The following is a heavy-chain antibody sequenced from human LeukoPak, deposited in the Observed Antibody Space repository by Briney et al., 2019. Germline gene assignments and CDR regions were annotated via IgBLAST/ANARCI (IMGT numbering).Heavy chain of an antibody. Sequence: PGGSLRLSCAASGFTFSSYEMNWVRQAPGKGLEWVSYISSSGSTIYYADSVKGRFTISRDNSKNTLYLQMNSLRAEDTAVYYCPRGGSDGDYVPWFDPWGQGTLVTVSS. J-gene: IGHJ5*02. V-gene: IGHV3-48*03. CDR3: PRGGSDGDYVPWFDP. CDR1: GFTFSSYE. CDR2: ISSSGSTI. D-gene: IGHD4-17*01.